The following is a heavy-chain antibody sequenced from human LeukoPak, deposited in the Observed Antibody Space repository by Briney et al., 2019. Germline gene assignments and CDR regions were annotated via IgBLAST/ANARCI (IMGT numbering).Heavy chain of an antibody. V-gene: IGHV3-23*01. J-gene: IGHJ4*02. Sequence: GGSLRLSCAASGFTFRSYAMSWVRQAPGKGLEWVSAISGNGGGTYYADSVKGRFTISRDSSKNTLYLQMNSLRAEDTAVYYCAKGDCSSTSCYAPADYWGQGTLATVSS. CDR2: ISGNGGGT. CDR3: AKGDCSSTSCYAPADY. D-gene: IGHD2-2*01. CDR1: GFTFRSYA.